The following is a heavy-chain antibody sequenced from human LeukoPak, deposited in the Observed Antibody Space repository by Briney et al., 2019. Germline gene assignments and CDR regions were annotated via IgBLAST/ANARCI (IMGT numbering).Heavy chain of an antibody. Sequence: ASVKVSCKASGYTFTGYYIHWVRQAPGQGLEWMGWINFNSGGTNSAQKFQDRVTMTRDTSINTAYMELRSLRSDDTAVYYCATAREDGYNSIFDYWGQGTLVTVSS. CDR1: GYTFTGYY. J-gene: IGHJ4*02. V-gene: IGHV1-2*02. CDR2: INFNSGGT. D-gene: IGHD5-24*01. CDR3: ATAREDGYNSIFDY.